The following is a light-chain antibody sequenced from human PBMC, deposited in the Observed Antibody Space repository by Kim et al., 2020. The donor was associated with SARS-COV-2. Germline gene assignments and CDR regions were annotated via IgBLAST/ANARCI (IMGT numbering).Light chain of an antibody. V-gene: IGLV7-46*01. J-gene: IGLJ2*01. CDR2: NTD. Sequence: GGTVTLTCGSNTGTLTSGHFPDWFQQKPGQAPRALIYNTDYKYSWTPARFSGSLLGGKAALTLSDAQAEDEADYYCLLSYGDTRKIFGGGTQLT. CDR3: LLSYGDTRKI. CDR1: TGTLTSGHF.